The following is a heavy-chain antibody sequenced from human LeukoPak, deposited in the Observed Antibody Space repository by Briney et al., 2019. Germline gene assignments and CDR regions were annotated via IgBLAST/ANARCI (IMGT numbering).Heavy chain of an antibody. V-gene: IGHV3-48*03. CDR2: ISSSGSTI. CDR3: ARIPQSDSSSWYDPYYFDY. D-gene: IGHD6-13*01. Sequence: GGSLRLSCAASGFTFGSYEMNWVRQAPGKGLEWVSYISSSGSTIYYADSVKGRFTISRDNAKNSLYLQMNSLRAEDTAVYYCARIPQSDSSSWYDPYYFDYWGQGTLVTVSS. J-gene: IGHJ4*02. CDR1: GFTFGSYE.